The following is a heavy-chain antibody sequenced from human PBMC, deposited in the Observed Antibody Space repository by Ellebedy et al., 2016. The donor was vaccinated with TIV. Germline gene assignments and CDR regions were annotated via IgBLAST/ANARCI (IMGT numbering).Heavy chain of an antibody. D-gene: IGHD6-13*01. CDR1: GGTFSSYA. CDR2: IIPIFGTA. J-gene: IGHJ6*02. V-gene: IGHV1-69*13. Sequence: SVKVSXXASGGTFSSYAISWVRQAPGQGLEWMGGIIPIFGTANYAQKFQGRVTITADESTSTAYMELSSLRSEDTAVYYCAREGWDLLPGLIAAAGNYYYYGMDVWGQGTTVTVSS. CDR3: AREGWDLLPGLIAAAGNYYYYGMDV.